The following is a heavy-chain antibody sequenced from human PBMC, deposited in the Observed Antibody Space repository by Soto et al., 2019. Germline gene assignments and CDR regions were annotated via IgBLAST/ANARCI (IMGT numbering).Heavy chain of an antibody. CDR1: GYTLTELS. CDR2: FDPEDGET. CDR3: ATVISSGWYITNWFDP. D-gene: IGHD6-19*01. J-gene: IGHJ5*02. Sequence: ASVKVSCKVSGYTLTELSMHWVRQAPGKGLEWMGGFDPEDGETIYAQKFQGRVTTTEDTSTDTAYMELSSLRSEDTAVYYCATVISSGWYITNWFDPWGQGTLVTVS. V-gene: IGHV1-24*01.